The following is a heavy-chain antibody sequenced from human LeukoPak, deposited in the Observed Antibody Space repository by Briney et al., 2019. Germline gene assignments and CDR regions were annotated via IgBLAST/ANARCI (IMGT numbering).Heavy chain of an antibody. J-gene: IGHJ5*02. Sequence: SETLSLTCTVSGGSISSSGYFWNWIRQPAGKGLEWIGRISTSGSTNYNPSLKSRVTISVDTSKNQFSLKLSSMTAADTALYYCARDLYGYSWFDPWGQGTPVTVPS. D-gene: IGHD5-18*01. CDR1: GGSISSSGYF. CDR2: ISTSGST. V-gene: IGHV4-61*02. CDR3: ARDLYGYSWFDP.